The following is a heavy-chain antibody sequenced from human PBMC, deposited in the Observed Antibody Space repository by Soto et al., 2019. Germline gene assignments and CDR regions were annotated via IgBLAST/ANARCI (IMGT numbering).Heavy chain of an antibody. CDR2: IKQDGSQK. Sequence: PGGSLRLSCAASGFTFSSYWMSWVRQAPGKGLEWVANIKQDGSQKWYVDSVKGRFTISRDNAKNSLYLQMNSLRGEDTAVYYCARGDYYDISGPFSDAFDIWGQGTMVTVSS. J-gene: IGHJ3*02. V-gene: IGHV3-7*04. CDR3: ARGDYYDISGPFSDAFDI. D-gene: IGHD3-22*01. CDR1: GFTFSSYW.